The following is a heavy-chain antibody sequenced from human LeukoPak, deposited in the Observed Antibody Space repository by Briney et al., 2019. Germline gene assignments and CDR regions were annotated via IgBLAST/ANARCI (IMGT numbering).Heavy chain of an antibody. CDR2: INWNGGST. J-gene: IGHJ4*02. D-gene: IGHD3-16*01. CDR3: ARGRGFDY. CDR1: GIRFSSYA. Sequence: GGSLRLSCAASGIRFSSYALSWVRQAPGKGLEWVSGINWNGGSTGYADSVKGRFTISRDNAKNSLYLQMKSLRAEDTALYYCARGRGFDYWGQGTLVTVSS. V-gene: IGHV3-20*04.